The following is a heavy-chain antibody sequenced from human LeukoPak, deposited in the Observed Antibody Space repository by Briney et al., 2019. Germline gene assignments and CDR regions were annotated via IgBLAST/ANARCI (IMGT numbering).Heavy chain of an antibody. J-gene: IGHJ6*03. V-gene: IGHV4-59*01. D-gene: IGHD3-10*01. CDR1: GGSISNYY. CDR2: IYYSGST. Sequence: SETLSLTCTVSGGSISNYYWTWIRQPPGKGLEWIGYIYYSGSTNYNPSLKSRVTISIDTSKNQFSLKLTSVTAADTAVYYCARVRRSGSTPSYYYMDVWGKGTTVTVSS. CDR3: ARVRRSGSTPSYYYMDV.